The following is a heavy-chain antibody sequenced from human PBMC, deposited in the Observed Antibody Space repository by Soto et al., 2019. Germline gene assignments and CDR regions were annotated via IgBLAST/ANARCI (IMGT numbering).Heavy chain of an antibody. Sequence: PSQTLSLTCVISGDSVSSNSAAWNWIRQSPSRGLEWLGRTFYRSQWYNDYAVSMESRITVTPDTSKNQFSLHLNSVTPEDTAVYFCARERDPTPPISIHFWGQATLLTV. CDR2: TFYRSQWYN. CDR3: ARERDPTPPISIHF. J-gene: IGHJ4*02. D-gene: IGHD1-1*01. V-gene: IGHV6-1*01. CDR1: GDSVSSNSAA.